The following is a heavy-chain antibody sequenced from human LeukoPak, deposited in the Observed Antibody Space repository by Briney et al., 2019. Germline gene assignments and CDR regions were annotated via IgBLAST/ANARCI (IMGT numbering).Heavy chain of an antibody. J-gene: IGHJ4*02. CDR3: AREGDGYNPAFDY. Sequence: KSSETLSLTCTVSGGSISSGGYYWSWIRQHPGKGLEWIGYIYYSGSTYYNPSLKSRVTISVDTSKNQFSLKLSSVTAADTAVYYCAREGDGYNPAFDYWGQGTLVTVSS. CDR1: GGSISSGGYY. D-gene: IGHD5-24*01. CDR2: IYYSGST. V-gene: IGHV4-31*03.